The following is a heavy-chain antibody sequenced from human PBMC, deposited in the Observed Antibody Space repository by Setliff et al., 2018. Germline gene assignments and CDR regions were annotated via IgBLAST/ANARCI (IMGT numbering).Heavy chain of an antibody. D-gene: IGHD5-18*01. CDR1: GYSFTSYW. CDR2: IYPGDSDT. V-gene: IGHV5-51*01. CDR3: ARVTPDYYYYYGMDV. J-gene: IGHJ6*02. Sequence: PGESLKISCKGSGYSFTSYWIGWVRQMPGKGLEWMGIIYPGDSDTRDSPSFQGQVTISADKSISTAYLQWSSLKASDTAMYYCARVTPDYYYYYGMDVWGQGTKVTVSS.